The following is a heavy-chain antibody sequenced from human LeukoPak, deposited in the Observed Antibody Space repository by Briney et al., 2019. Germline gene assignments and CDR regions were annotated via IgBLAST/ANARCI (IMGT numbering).Heavy chain of an antibody. Sequence: PGGSLRLSCAASGFTLSSYEMNWVRQAPGKGLEWVSYISSSGSTKYYADSVKGRFTISRDNAKNSLYLQMNSLRAEDTAVYYCARKDYGGYAYYYYGLDVWGKGTTVTVSS. D-gene: IGHD5-12*01. J-gene: IGHJ6*04. V-gene: IGHV3-48*03. CDR3: ARKDYGGYAYYYYGLDV. CDR2: ISSSGSTK. CDR1: GFTLSSYE.